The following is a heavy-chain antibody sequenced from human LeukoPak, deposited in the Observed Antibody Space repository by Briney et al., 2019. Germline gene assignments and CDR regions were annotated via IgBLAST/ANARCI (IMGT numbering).Heavy chain of an antibody. CDR1: GFTFSSYT. D-gene: IGHD3-10*01. V-gene: IGHV3-21*01. Sequence: GSLRLSCAASGFTFSSYTMNWVRQAPGKGLEWVSSISSSSTYINYADSVKGRFTISRDNAKNSLYLQKNSLRAEDTAVYYCARDRSPGNFDYWGQGTLVTVSS. CDR2: ISSSSTYI. CDR3: ARDRSPGNFDY. J-gene: IGHJ4*02.